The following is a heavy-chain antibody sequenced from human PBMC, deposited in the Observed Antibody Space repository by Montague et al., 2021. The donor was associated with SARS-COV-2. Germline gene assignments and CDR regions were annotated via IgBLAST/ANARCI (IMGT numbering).Heavy chain of an antibody. Sequence: SETLSLTCTVSGGSISSYYWSWIRQPPGKGLEWIGYIYYSGSTNYNPSLKSRVTISIDKSKNQFSLKLSSVTAADTAVYYCARHALGYFDWLNEGYFDYWGQGTLVTVSS. CDR3: ARHALGYFDWLNEGYFDY. J-gene: IGHJ4*02. CDR2: IYYSGST. D-gene: IGHD3-9*01. V-gene: IGHV4-59*08. CDR1: GGSISSYY.